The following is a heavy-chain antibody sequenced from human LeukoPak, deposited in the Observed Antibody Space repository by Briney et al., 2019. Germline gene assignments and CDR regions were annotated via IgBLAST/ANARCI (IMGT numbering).Heavy chain of an antibody. CDR2: INPNSGGT. CDR3: ARGLQENLAWLTAFSAFDI. Sequence: GASVKVSCKASGYTFTGHYIHWVRQAPGQGLEWMGWINPNSGGTKYAQKFQGRVTMTTDTSTSTAYMELRSLRSDDTAVYYCARGLQENLAWLTAFSAFDIWGQGTMVTVSS. V-gene: IGHV1-2*02. D-gene: IGHD6-19*01. J-gene: IGHJ3*02. CDR1: GYTFTGHY.